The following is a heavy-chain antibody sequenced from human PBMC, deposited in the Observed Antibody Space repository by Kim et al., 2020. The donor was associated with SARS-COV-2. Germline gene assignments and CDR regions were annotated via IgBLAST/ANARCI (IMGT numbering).Heavy chain of an antibody. Sequence: GESLKISCKGSGYSFTSYWISWVRQMPGKGLEWMGRIDPGDSYTDYSPSFQGHVTIPADKSISTAFLQWSSLKASDTAVYYCARHGGSGWLGNDYWGQGTLVTVSS. CDR3: ARHGGSGWLGNDY. CDR1: GYSFTSYW. CDR2: IDPGDSYT. D-gene: IGHD6-19*01. J-gene: IGHJ4*02. V-gene: IGHV5-10-1*01.